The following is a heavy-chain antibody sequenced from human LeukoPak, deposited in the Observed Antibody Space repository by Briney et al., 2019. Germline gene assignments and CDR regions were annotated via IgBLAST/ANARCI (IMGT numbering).Heavy chain of an antibody. J-gene: IGHJ4*02. D-gene: IGHD2-2*01. CDR2: IIPIFGTA. CDR3: AREYCSSTSCFNY. CDR1: GGTFSSYA. V-gene: IGHV1-69*15. Sequence: GASVKVSCKASGGTFSSYAISWVRQAPGQGLEWMGRIIPIFGTANYAQKFQGRVTITADESTSTAYMELSSLRSEDTAVYYCAREYCSSTSCFNYWGQGTLVTVSS.